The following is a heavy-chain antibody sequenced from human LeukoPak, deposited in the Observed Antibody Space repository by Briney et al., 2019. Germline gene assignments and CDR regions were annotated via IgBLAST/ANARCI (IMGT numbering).Heavy chain of an antibody. CDR3: ARGNGYNWGLFDY. CDR2: IYYSGST. Sequence: PSETLSLTCTVSGGSISSSIYYWGWIRQPPGKGLEWIGYIYYSGSTNYNPSLKSRVTISVDTSKNQFSLRLSSVTAADTAVYYCARGNGYNWGLFDYWGQGTPVTVSS. V-gene: IGHV4-61*05. D-gene: IGHD5-24*01. J-gene: IGHJ4*02. CDR1: GGSISSSIYY.